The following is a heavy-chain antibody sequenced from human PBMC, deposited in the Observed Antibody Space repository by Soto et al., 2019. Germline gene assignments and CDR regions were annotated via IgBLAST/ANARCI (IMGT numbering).Heavy chain of an antibody. CDR2: INAGNGKT. D-gene: IGHD1-1*01. Sequence: ASVKVSCKTSGFTFSYYVIHWGRQAPGQRPEWLGWINAGNGKTKYSQTFQGRVTITRDTSATTVYMELSSLTSEDTAVYYCARPHRTGTTLPLFDSWGQGSLVTVSS. J-gene: IGHJ4*02. CDR1: GFTFSYYV. V-gene: IGHV1-3*01. CDR3: ARPHRTGTTLPLFDS.